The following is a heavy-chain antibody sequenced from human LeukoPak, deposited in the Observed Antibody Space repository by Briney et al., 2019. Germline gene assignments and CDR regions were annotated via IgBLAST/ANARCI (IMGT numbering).Heavy chain of an antibody. V-gene: IGHV1-8*01. J-gene: IGHJ6*02. CDR1: GYTFTSYV. CDR2: MNPNSGNT. D-gene: IGHD6-19*01. Sequence: ASVKVSCKASGYTFTSYVINWVRQAPGQGLEWMGWMNPNSGNTGYAHKFQGRVTMTRNTSISTAYMELSRLRSEDTAVYYCARIGYSSGWYYNYYYYYGMDVWGQGTTVTVSS. CDR3: ARIGYSSGWYYNYYYYYGMDV.